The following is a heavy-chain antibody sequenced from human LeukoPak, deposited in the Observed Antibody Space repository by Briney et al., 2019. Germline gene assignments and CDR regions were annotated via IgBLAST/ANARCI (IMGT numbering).Heavy chain of an antibody. V-gene: IGHV3-23*01. CDR3: AKKTRLYYYGMDV. CDR2: ISGSGGST. Sequence: GGSLRLSCAASGFTFSSYAMSWVRQAPGKGLEWVSAISGSGGSTYYADSVKGRFTISRDNSKNTLYLQMKSRRAEDTAVYYCAKKTRLYYYGMDVWGQGTTVTVSS. CDR1: GFTFSSYA. J-gene: IGHJ6*02.